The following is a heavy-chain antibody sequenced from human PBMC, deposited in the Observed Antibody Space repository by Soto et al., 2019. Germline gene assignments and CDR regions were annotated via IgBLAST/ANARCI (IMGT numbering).Heavy chain of an antibody. CDR2: IYHSGST. D-gene: IGHD1-1*01. V-gene: IGHV4-30-2*01. CDR3: ARHNDGNFDY. Sequence: SETLSLTCAVSGGSISSGGYSWSWIRQPPGKGLEWIGYIYHSGSTYYNPSLKSRVTISVDRSKNQFSLKLSSVTAADTAVYYCARHNDGNFDYWGQGTLVTVSS. CDR1: GGSISSGGYS. J-gene: IGHJ4*02.